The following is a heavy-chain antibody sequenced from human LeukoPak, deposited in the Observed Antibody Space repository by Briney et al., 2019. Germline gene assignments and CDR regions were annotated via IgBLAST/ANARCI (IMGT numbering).Heavy chain of an antibody. Sequence: GGSLRLSCADSGFTFSSYGMHWVRQAPGKGLEWVAVISYDGSNKYYADSVKGRFTISRDNSKNTLYLQMNSLRAEDTAVYYCARYSTVAGFDYWGQGTLVTVSS. V-gene: IGHV3-30*03. CDR3: ARYSTVAGFDY. CDR2: ISYDGSNK. D-gene: IGHD6-19*01. CDR1: GFTFSSYG. J-gene: IGHJ4*02.